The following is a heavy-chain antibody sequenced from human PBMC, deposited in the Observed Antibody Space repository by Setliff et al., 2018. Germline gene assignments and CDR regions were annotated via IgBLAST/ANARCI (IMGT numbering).Heavy chain of an antibody. CDR1: GFTFTNYA. CDR2: VSDSGTT. J-gene: IGHJ5*02. D-gene: IGHD3-22*01. Sequence: KAGGSLRLSCAASGFTFTNYAIIWVRQAPGKGLEWVSSVSDSGTTSYTPSLKGRVTISVDTSKNLFSLKLSSVTAADTAVYFCARGPRFDYESPTYRRRFDPWGQGTAVTVSS. V-gene: IGHV4-34*01. CDR3: ARGPRFDYESPTYRRRFDP.